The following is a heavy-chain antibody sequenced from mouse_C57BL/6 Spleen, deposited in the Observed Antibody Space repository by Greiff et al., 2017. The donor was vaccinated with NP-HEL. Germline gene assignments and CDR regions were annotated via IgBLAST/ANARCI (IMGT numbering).Heavy chain of an antibody. V-gene: IGHV1-77*01. CDR1: GYTFTDYY. CDR3: ERAGYYYGSSHWYIDG. D-gene: IGHD1-1*01. CDR2: IGPGSGST. J-gene: IGHJ1*03. Sequence: QVQLQQSGAELVKPGASVKISCKASGYTFTDYYINWVKQRPGQGLEWIGKIGPGSGSTYYNEKFKGKATLTADKSSSTAYMQLSSLTSEDSAVDFCERAGYYYGSSHWYIDGWGTGTTVTVSS.